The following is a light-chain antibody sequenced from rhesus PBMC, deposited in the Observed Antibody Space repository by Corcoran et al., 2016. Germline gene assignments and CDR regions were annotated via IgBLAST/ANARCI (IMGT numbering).Light chain of an antibody. V-gene: IGKV1S12*01. CDR2: AAS. J-gene: IGKJ2*01. CDR1: QNIYRN. CDR3: QHYYNNPYS. Sequence: DIQMTQSPSALSASVGDRVTISCRASQNIYRNLAWDQQKPGKAPKLLIYAASSLHTGIPSRFSGSGSGTDFTLPISSLQPEDSAAYYCQHYYNNPYSFGQGTKVEIK.